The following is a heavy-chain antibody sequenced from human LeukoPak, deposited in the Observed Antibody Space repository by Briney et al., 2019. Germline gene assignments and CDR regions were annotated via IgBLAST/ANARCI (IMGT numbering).Heavy chain of an antibody. CDR2: IYYSGST. CDR3: ARGSLVVTQSLDY. V-gene: IGHV4-59*01. J-gene: IGHJ4*02. CDR1: GGSISTYY. D-gene: IGHD4-23*01. Sequence: SETLSLTCTVSGGSISTYYWSWIRQPPGKGLEWIGYIYYSGSTNYNPSLKSRVTISVDTSKNQFSLKLSSVTAADTAVYYCARGSLVVTQSLDYWGQGTLVTVSP.